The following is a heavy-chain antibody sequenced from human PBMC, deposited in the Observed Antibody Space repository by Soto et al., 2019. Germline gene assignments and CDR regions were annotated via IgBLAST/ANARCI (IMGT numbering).Heavy chain of an antibody. J-gene: IGHJ6*02. D-gene: IGHD3-10*01. CDR1: GDSVSSDTSA. V-gene: IGHV6-1*01. CDR2: TYYRSKWNN. CDR3: VGVTFFPGMAV. Sequence: SQTLSLTCAISGDSVSSDTSAWIWIRQSPSRGLEWLGRTYYRSKWNNDYALSVKSRITISPDTSQNHFSLDLDSVTPEDKAVYYCVGVTFFPGMAVWGQGTPVTVSS.